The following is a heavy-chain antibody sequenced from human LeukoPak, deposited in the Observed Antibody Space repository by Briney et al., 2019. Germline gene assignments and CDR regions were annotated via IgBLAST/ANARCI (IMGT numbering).Heavy chain of an antibody. CDR1: GFTFSSYS. CDR3: AKDYYGSSGYLGPFDI. D-gene: IGHD3-22*01. Sequence: GGSLRLSCAASGFTFSSYSMNWVRQAPGKGLEWVAFIRYDGSNKYYADSVKGRFTISRDNSKNTLYLQMNSLRAEDTAVYYCAKDYYGSSGYLGPFDIWGQGTMVTVSS. V-gene: IGHV3-30*02. CDR2: IRYDGSNK. J-gene: IGHJ3*02.